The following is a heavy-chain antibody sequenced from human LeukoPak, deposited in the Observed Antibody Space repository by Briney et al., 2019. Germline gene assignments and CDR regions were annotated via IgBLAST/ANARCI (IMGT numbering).Heavy chain of an antibody. CDR3: ARDLSQTTYCGGDCYQGDAFDL. Sequence: GASVKLSCKASGYTFTGYCMHWVREAPGQGLEWMGWINPNSGGTNYAQKFQCRVTMTRDTSISTAYMELSRLRSDDTAVYYCARDLSQTTYCGGDCYQGDAFDLWGQGTMVTVSS. J-gene: IGHJ3*01. CDR2: INPNSGGT. D-gene: IGHD2-21*02. V-gene: IGHV1-2*02. CDR1: GYTFTGYC.